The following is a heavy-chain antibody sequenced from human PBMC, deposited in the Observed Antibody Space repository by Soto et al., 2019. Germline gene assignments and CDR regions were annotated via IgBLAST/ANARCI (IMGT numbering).Heavy chain of an antibody. CDR2: INPNGGVT. D-gene: IGHD6-25*01. CDR3: ARESVAATATVDYYYFYMDV. CDR1: ADSFNDYY. J-gene: IGHJ6*03. V-gene: IGHV1-2*04. Sequence: QVQLVQSGAELREPGASVTVSCRSSADSFNDYYIHWVRQAPGQGFEWMGWINPNGGVTKYAQKFQGWVSMTRDTSIRTVYMQLSRLRSDDTAVYYCARESVAATATVDYYYFYMDVWGTGTTVTVSS.